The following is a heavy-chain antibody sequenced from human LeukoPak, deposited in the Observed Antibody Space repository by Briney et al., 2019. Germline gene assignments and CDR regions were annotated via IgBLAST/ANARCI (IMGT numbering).Heavy chain of an antibody. V-gene: IGHV4-34*01. D-gene: IGHD6-13*01. CDR2: INHSGST. CDR3: ARGHSSSWYYFDY. CDR1: GGPFSGYY. Sequence: SETLSLTCAVYGGPFSGYYWSWIRQPPGKGLEWIGEINHSGSTNYNPSLKSRVTISVDTSKNQFSLKLSSVTAADTAVYYCARGHSSSWYYFDYWGQGTLVTVSS. J-gene: IGHJ4*02.